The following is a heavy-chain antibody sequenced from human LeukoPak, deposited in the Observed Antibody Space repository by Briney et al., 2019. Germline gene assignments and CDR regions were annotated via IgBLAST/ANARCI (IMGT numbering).Heavy chain of an antibody. D-gene: IGHD6-6*01. CDR3: AREHSSSSGSVSDY. V-gene: IGHV3-48*02. CDR1: GFSFNWYK. CDR2: ISSSSSTI. J-gene: IGHJ4*02. Sequence: PGGSLTLSCTASGFSFNWYKMNWVRQAPGKGLEGGSYISSSSSTISYADSVKGRVTISRDNAKNSLYLQMNSLRDEDTAVYYCAREHSSSSGSVSDYWGQGTLVTVSS.